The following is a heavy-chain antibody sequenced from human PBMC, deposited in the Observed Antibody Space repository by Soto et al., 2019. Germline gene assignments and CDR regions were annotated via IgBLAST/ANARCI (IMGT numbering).Heavy chain of an antibody. J-gene: IGHJ3*02. CDR3: ARSRTVITLLDAFDI. D-gene: IGHD3-22*01. CDR2: ISVYNGNT. Sequence: QVQLVQSGAEVKKPGASVKVSCKASGYTFTSYGINWVRQAPGQGLEWMGWISVYNGNTNFAQKVQGRVTLTTDTSRSTAYMELRSLRSEDTAVYCCARSRTVITLLDAFDIWGQGTMVTVSS. CDR1: GYTFTSYG. V-gene: IGHV1-18*01.